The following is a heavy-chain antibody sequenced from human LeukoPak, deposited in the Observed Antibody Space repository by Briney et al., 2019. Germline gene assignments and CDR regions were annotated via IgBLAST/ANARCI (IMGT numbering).Heavy chain of an antibody. CDR1: GFFFSDYV. J-gene: IGHJ4*02. CDR3: AKSRHPYNWNDGAFFDY. D-gene: IGHD1-20*01. CDR2: ISYDGSNK. V-gene: IGHV3-30*18. Sequence: GSSLRLSCAGSGFFFSDYVMHWVRQAPGKGLEWVAVISYDGSNKYYADSVKGRFTISRDNSKNTLYLQMNSLRPEGTAVYYCAKSRHPYNWNDGAFFDYWGQGALVTVSS.